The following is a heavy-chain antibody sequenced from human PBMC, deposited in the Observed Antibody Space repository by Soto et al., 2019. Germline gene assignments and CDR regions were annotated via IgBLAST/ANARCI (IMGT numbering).Heavy chain of an antibody. D-gene: IGHD3-3*01. CDR3: ARAYYDFWSGYYLNYYYYMDV. J-gene: IGHJ6*03. Sequence: ASVKVSCKASGYTFTSYGISWVRQAPGQGLEWMGWISAYNGNTNYAQKLQGRVTMTTDTSTSTAYMELRSLRSDDTAVYYCARAYYDFWSGYYLNYYYYMDVWGKGTTVTVSS. V-gene: IGHV1-18*01. CDR1: GYTFTSYG. CDR2: ISAYNGNT.